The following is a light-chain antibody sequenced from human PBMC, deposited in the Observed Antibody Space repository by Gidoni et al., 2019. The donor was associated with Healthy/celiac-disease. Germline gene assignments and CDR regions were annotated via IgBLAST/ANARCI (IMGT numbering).Light chain of an antibody. V-gene: IGKV4-1*01. CDR3: QQYYSTPLT. CDR2: WAS. J-gene: IGKJ4*01. Sequence: IVITQSPDSLAASLGERAPINCKSSQSVLYSSNNKNYLAWYQQKPGQPPKLLIYWASTRESGVPDRFSGSGSGTDFTLTISSLQAEDVAVYYCQQYYSTPLTFGGGTKVEIK. CDR1: QSVLYSSNNKNY.